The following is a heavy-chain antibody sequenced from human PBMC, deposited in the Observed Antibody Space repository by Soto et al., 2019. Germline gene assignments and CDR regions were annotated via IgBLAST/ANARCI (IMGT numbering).Heavy chain of an antibody. CDR2: IKQDGSEK. Sequence: QSGGSLRLSCAASGFTFSSYWMSWVRQAPGKGLDWVANIKQDGSEKYYVDSVKGRFTISRDNAKNSLYLQMNNLRAEDTAVYYCAKDNCISTSCYRLYNWFDPWGQGTLVTVSS. CDR1: GFTFSSYW. CDR3: AKDNCISTSCYRLYNWFDP. D-gene: IGHD2-2*01. J-gene: IGHJ5*02. V-gene: IGHV3-7*04.